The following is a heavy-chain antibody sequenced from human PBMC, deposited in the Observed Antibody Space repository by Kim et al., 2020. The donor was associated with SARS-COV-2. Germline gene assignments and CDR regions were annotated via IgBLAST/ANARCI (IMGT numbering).Heavy chain of an antibody. CDR3: ARAGELRFWKSYGTYSYYYGLDV. V-gene: IGHV3-66*01. CDR2: IYTGGDT. D-gene: IGHD3-16*01. J-gene: IGHJ6*02. CDR1: GFTVSSNY. Sequence: GGSLRLSCEASGFTVSSNYMSWVRQAPGKGLEWVSVIYTGGDTYYADSVKGRFSISRDNSKNSLYLQMNTLRAEDTAVYYCARAGELRFWKSYGTYSYYYGLDVWGQGTTVTVSS.